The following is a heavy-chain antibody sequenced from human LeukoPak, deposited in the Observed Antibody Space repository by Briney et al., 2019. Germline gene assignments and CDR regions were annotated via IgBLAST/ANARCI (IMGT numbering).Heavy chain of an antibody. J-gene: IGHJ4*02. CDR1: GGTFSSYA. CDR3: ARDGTYSSGYYYLFY. Sequence: ASVKVSCKASGGTFSSYAISWVRQAPGQGLEWMGGIIPIFGTANYAQKFQGRVTITADESTSTAYMELSSLRSEDTAVYYCARDGTYSSGYYYLFYWGQGTLVTVSS. CDR2: IIPIFGTA. D-gene: IGHD3-22*01. V-gene: IGHV1-69*13.